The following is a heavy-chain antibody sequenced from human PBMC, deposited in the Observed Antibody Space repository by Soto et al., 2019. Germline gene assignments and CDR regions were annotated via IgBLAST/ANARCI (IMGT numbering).Heavy chain of an antibody. CDR1: GGSISSYY. D-gene: IGHD3-16*02. CDR2: IYYSGST. CDR3: ARHGVIAHVYYFDY. J-gene: IGHJ4*02. Sequence: NPSETLSLTCAVSGGSISSYYWSWIRQPPGKGLEWIGYIYYSGSTNYNPSLKSRVTISVDTSKNQFSLKLSSVTAADTAVYYCARHGVIAHVYYFDYRGQGTLVTVSS. V-gene: IGHV4-59*08.